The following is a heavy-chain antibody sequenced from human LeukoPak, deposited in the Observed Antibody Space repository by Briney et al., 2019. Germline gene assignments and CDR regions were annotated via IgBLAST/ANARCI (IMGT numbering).Heavy chain of an antibody. D-gene: IGHD3-22*01. V-gene: IGHV3-20*04. Sequence: GGSLRLSCAASGFTFDDYGMSWVRQAPGKGLEWVSGINWNGGSTGYADSVKGRFTISRDNAKNSLYLQMNSLRAEDTALYYCARDRFYYDSSGGVDYWGQGTLVTVSS. CDR3: ARDRFYYDSSGGVDY. J-gene: IGHJ4*02. CDR1: GFTFDDYG. CDR2: INWNGGST.